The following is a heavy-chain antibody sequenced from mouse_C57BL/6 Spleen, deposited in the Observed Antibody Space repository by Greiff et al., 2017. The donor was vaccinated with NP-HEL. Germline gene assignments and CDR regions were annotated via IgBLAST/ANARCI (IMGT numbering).Heavy chain of an antibody. Sequence: QVQLQQSGPGLVQPSQSLSITCTVSGFSLTSYGVHWVRQSPGKGLEWLGVIWRGGSTDYNAAFISRLSISKDNSKSQVFFKMNSLQADDTAIYYCARKGHDYSGFDYGGQGTTLTVSS. D-gene: IGHD2-4*01. CDR3: ARKGHDYSGFDY. CDR2: IWRGGST. J-gene: IGHJ2*01. CDR1: GFSLTSYG. V-gene: IGHV2-2*01.